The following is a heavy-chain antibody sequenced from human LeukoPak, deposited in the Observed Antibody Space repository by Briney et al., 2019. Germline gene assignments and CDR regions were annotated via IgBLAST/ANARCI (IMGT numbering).Heavy chain of an antibody. Sequence: GGSLRLSCAAAGFTFSTYEMSWVRQASGKGLAWLSYIGVSGSARIYADSVKGRFTISRDNAKNSLFLQMNSLRAEDTAVYYCVSYTGSTYGRIDYWGQGTLVTVSS. J-gene: IGHJ4*02. CDR2: IGVSGSAR. CDR3: VSYTGSTYGRIDY. D-gene: IGHD5-18*01. V-gene: IGHV3-48*03. CDR1: GFTFSTYE.